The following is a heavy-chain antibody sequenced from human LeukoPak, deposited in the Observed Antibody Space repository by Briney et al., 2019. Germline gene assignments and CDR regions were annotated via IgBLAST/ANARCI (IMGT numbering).Heavy chain of an antibody. CDR3: ARRASLAGYYFDY. V-gene: IGHV5-51*01. J-gene: IGHJ4*02. CDR1: GYSFTNYW. CDR2: IYPDDSDT. Sequence: GESLNISCKGSGYSFTNYWIGWVRQMPGKGLEWMGIIYPDDSDTRYSPSFQGQVTISADKSISTAYLQWSSLKASDTAMYYCARRASLAGYYFDYWGQGTLVTVSS. D-gene: IGHD6-19*01.